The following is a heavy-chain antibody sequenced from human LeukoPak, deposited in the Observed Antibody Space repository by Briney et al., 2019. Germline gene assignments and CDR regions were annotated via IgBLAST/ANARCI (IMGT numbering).Heavy chain of an antibody. CDR1: GYTFTSYG. Sequence: ASVKVSCKASGYTFTSYGISWVRQAPGQGLERMGWISAYNGNTNYAQKLQGRVTMTTDTSTSTAYMELRSLRSDDTAVYYCARGRKSITIFGVVIIPFDYWGQGTLVTVSS. J-gene: IGHJ4*02. CDR2: ISAYNGNT. D-gene: IGHD3-3*01. V-gene: IGHV1-18*01. CDR3: ARGRKSITIFGVVIIPFDY.